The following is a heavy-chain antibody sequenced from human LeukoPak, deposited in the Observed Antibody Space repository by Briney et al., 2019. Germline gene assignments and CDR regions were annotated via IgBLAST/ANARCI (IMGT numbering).Heavy chain of an antibody. D-gene: IGHD3-10*01. J-gene: IGHJ4*02. CDR3: GSATYDSYLKSRVTISVDPSKKQLSLKLSSVTAADTAVYYCARHGKPDYSNYVGYLDY. CDR1: GVSISSYY. Sequence: PSETLSLTCTVSGVSISSYYWSWLRQPPGKGLEWIGYIYYSGSTNYIPSLKSRVTIPGDTSKKQFSLKLRSSTDEDTPVYYCGSATYDSYLKSRVTISVDPSKKQLSLKLSSVTAADTAVYYCARHGKPDYSNYVGYLDYWGQGTLVTVSS. CDR2: IYYSGST. V-gene: IGHV4-59*08.